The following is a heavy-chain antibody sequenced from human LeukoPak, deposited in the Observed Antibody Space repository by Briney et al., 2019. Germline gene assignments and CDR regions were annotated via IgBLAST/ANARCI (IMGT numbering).Heavy chain of an antibody. CDR2: INHSGST. CDR3: ARGRRGCSGYVFEY. J-gene: IGHJ4*02. D-gene: IGHD5-12*01. V-gene: IGHV4-34*01. CDR1: GGSFSGYY. Sequence: PSETLSLTCAVYGGSFSGYYWSWIRQPPGKGLEWIGEINHSGSTNYNPSLKSRVTISVDTSKNQFSLKLSSVTAADTAVYYCARGRRGCSGYVFEYWGQGTLVTVSS.